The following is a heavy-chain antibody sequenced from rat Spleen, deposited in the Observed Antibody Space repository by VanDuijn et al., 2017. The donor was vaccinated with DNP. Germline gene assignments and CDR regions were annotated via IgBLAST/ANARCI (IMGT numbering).Heavy chain of an antibody. Sequence: EVQLVESGGGLVQPGRSLKLSCAASGFTFRDYYMAWVRQVPTKGLEWVAYISYDGGRNYNGDSVKGRFTISRDNAKSTLYLQMNSLRSEDMATYYCARHVLPLRVWDYWGQGVMVTVSS. J-gene: IGHJ2*01. CDR1: GFTFRDYY. CDR2: ISYDGGRN. D-gene: IGHD1-4*01. V-gene: IGHV5-22*01. CDR3: ARHVLPLRVWDY.